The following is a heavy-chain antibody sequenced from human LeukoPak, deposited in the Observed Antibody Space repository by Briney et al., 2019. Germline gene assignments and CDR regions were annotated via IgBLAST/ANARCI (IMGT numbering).Heavy chain of an antibody. J-gene: IGHJ4*02. V-gene: IGHV1-2*04. CDR1: GGTFSSYA. D-gene: IGHD3-9*01. CDR3: ARGWRGRITILTGYYTFDY. CDR2: INPNSGGT. Sequence: ASVKVSCKASGGTFSSYAISWVRQAPGQGLEWMGWINPNSGGTNYAQKFQGWVTMTRDTSISTAYMELSRLRSDDTAVYYCARGWRGRITILTGYYTFDYWGQGTLVTVSS.